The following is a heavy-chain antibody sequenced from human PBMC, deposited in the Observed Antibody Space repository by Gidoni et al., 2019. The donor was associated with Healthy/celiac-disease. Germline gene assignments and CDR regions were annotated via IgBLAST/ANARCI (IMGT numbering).Heavy chain of an antibody. CDR2: GST. CDR3: AREIWATTVLGVYDY. D-gene: IGHD4-17*01. V-gene: IGHV4-61*02. J-gene: IGHJ4*02. Sequence: GSTNYNPSLKSRVTISVDTSKNQFSLKLSSVTAADTAVYYCAREIWATTVLGVYDYWGQGTLVTVSS.